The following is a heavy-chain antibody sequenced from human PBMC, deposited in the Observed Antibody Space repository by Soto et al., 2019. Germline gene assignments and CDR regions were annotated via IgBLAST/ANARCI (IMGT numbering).Heavy chain of an antibody. D-gene: IGHD3-3*01. V-gene: IGHV1-2*02. CDR2: INPNSGGT. J-gene: IGHJ6*02. Sequence: ASVKVSCKASGYTFTGYYMHWVRQAPGRGLEWMGWINPNSGGTNYAQKFQGRVTMTRDTSISTAYMELSRLRSDDTAVYYCARDYYASRTIFGVVPHYGMDVWGQGTTVTVS. CDR3: ARDYYASRTIFGVVPHYGMDV. CDR1: GYTFTGYY.